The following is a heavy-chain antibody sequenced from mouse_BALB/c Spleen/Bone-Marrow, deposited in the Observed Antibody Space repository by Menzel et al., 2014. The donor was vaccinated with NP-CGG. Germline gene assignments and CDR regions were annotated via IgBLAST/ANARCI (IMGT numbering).Heavy chain of an antibody. CDR2: ILPGGGST. J-gene: IGHJ4*01. CDR1: GYTFSDYW. V-gene: IGHV1-9*01. CDR3: AKGGHVMDY. D-gene: IGHD1-1*02. Sequence: VQLQQSGAELMKPGASVMISCKATGYTFSDYWIEWVKQRPGHGLEWIGEILPGGGSTNYNENFKGKATFTADTSSNTAYMQLSSLTSEGSAVYYCAKGGHVMDYWGQGTSVTVSS.